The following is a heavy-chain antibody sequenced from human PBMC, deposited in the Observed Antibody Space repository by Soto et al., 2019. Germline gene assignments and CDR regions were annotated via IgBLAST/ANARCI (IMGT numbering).Heavy chain of an antibody. J-gene: IGHJ3*02. CDR2: IMPDGRDN. CDR1: GFTFSSYW. Sequence: PGGSLRLSCAASGFTFSSYWMSWVRQAPGKGLEWVANIMPDGRDNHYVDSAKGRFTISRDNAKNSLYLQMNSLRAEDTAVYYCARDLGYCSGNSCYDAFDMWAQGTMVTVSS. D-gene: IGHD2-15*01. CDR3: ARDLGYCSGNSCYDAFDM. V-gene: IGHV3-7*01.